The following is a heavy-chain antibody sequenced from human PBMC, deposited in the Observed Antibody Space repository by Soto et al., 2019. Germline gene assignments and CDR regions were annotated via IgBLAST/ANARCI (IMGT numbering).Heavy chain of an antibody. CDR2: IYSGGST. D-gene: IGHD2-15*01. CDR1: GFTVSSNY. Sequence: PGGSLRLSCAASGFTVSSNYMSWVRQAPGKGLEWVSVIYSGGSTYYADSVKGRFTISRDNSKNTLYLQMNSLRAEDTAVYYCARDRYCSGGSCTDEFDIWGQGTMVTVSS. V-gene: IGHV3-66*01. J-gene: IGHJ3*02. CDR3: ARDRYCSGGSCTDEFDI.